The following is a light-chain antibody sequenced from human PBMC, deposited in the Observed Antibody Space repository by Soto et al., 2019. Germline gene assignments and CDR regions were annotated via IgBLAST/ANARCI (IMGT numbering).Light chain of an antibody. Sequence: QSVVTQEPSMTVSPGGPVTLTCGSSTGGVTSGHWPYWFQQKAGQAPRTLIYDATKKHSWTPARFSGSLPVGKAALTLSGAQPEDEAEYYCSLSFGGTVVFGGGTKLTVL. J-gene: IGLJ2*01. CDR3: SLSFGGTVV. V-gene: IGLV7-46*01. CDR1: TGGVTSGHW. CDR2: DAT.